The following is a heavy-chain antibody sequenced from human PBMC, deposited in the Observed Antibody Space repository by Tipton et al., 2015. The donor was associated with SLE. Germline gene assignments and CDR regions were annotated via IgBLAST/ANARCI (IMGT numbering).Heavy chain of an antibody. CDR3: AGELYSSSGSDTFDI. CDR2: INYSGDRT. Sequence: GSLRLSCVASGFTFNSYAMSWVRQAPGKGLEWVSAINYSGDRTYYIDSVKGRFTISRDNSRNTLFLQMNSLRPEDTAVYYCAGELYSSSGSDTFDIWGQGTMITVSS. D-gene: IGHD6-13*01. CDR1: GFTFNSYA. V-gene: IGHV3-23*01. J-gene: IGHJ3*02.